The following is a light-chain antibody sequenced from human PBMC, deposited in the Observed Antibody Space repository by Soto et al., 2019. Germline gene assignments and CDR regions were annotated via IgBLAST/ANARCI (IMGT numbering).Light chain of an antibody. CDR2: DAS. J-gene: IGKJ1*01. CDR3: QIYDSVPQT. CDR1: HDINNF. Sequence: DIRMTQSPPSLSAFVGDKVTITCRASHDINNFLAWYHQKAGEVPKLLMYDASTLQSGASSRFGGSGSGTIFTLTISSLQPEDVGSYYCQIYDSVPQTFGQGTKVEVK. V-gene: IGKV1-27*01.